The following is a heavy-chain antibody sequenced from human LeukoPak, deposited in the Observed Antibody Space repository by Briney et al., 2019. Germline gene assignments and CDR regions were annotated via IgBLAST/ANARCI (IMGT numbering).Heavy chain of an antibody. Sequence: PSETLSLTCTVSGYSISSGYYWGWIRQSPEKGLEWIGSIYHSGATYYNPSLKSRVTISVDTSKNQFSLKLSSVTAADTAVYYCARGLWELEDYWGQGTLVTVSS. CDR3: ARGLWELEDY. J-gene: IGHJ4*02. CDR2: IYHSGAT. V-gene: IGHV4-38-2*02. CDR1: GYSISSGYY. D-gene: IGHD1-26*01.